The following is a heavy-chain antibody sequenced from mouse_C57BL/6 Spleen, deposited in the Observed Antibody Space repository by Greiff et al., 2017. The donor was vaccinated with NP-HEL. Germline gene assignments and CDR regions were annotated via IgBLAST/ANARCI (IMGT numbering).Heavy chain of an antibody. D-gene: IGHD2-3*01. J-gene: IGHJ1*03. CDR3: ARNDGYFDV. CDR2: IDPNSGGT. CDR1: GYTFTSYW. V-gene: IGHV1-72*01. Sequence: QVQLQQPGAELVKPGASVTLSCTASGYTFTSYWMHWVKQRPGPGLEWIGRIDPNSGGTKYNEKFKSKATLTVDKPSSTAYMQLSSLTSEDSAVYYCARNDGYFDVWGTGTTVTVSS.